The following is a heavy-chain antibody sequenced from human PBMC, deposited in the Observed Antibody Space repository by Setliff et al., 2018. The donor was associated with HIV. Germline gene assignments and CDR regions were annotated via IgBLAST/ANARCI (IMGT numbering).Heavy chain of an antibody. CDR1: GGSISSGGYY. D-gene: IGHD3-22*01. J-gene: IGHJ6*03. V-gene: IGHV4-31*02. Sequence: SETLSLTCTVSGGSISSGGYYWSWIRQLPGKGLQWIGYIYTTGNTYYNPSLKSRVIISVDTSKNQFSLDLRSVTAADTAVYYCARAEGYYDSSVNPGRYYYYYMDVWGKGTTVTVSS. CDR3: ARAEGYYDSSVNPGRYYYYYMDV. CDR2: IYTTGNT.